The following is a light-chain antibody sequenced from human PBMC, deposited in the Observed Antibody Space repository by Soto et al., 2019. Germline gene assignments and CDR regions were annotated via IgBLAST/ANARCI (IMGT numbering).Light chain of an antibody. CDR3: SSYADTNNLV. V-gene: IGLV2-8*01. CDR1: GSDVASYDY. Sequence: QSALTQPPSASGSPGQSVTISCTGTGSDVASYDYVSWCQQHPGKAPKLIIYEVTKRPSGVPDRFSASKSGTTASLTVSGLQAEDEADYYCSSYADTNNLVFGGGTQLTVL. CDR2: EVT. J-gene: IGLJ2*01.